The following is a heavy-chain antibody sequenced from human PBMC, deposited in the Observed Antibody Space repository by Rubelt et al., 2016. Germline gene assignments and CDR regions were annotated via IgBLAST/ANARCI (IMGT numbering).Heavy chain of an antibody. V-gene: IGHV4-39*07. CDR3: ARIREGITMVRGIPS. J-gene: IGHJ5*02. CDR1: GGSISSSSYY. CDR2: IYYSGST. D-gene: IGHD3-10*01. Sequence: QLQLQESVPGLVKPSETLSLTCTVSGGSISSSSYYWGWIRQPPGKGLEWIGSIYYSGSTYYNPSLKCGVTISVDTSKNQFSLKLSSVTAADTAVYYCARIREGITMVRGIPSWGQGTLVTVSS.